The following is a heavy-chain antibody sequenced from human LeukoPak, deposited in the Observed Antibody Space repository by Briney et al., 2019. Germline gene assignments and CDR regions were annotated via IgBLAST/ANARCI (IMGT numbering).Heavy chain of an antibody. CDR1: GGSISSSSYY. V-gene: IGHV4-39*01. CDR2: IYYSGST. J-gene: IGHJ3*02. CDR3: ARHFVAPLAFDI. Sequence: SETLSLTCTVSGGSISSSSYYSGWIRQPPGKGLEWIGSIYYSGSTYYNPSLKKRLTIPVDTATNHLAVRPRSVTHSGTALYYCARHFVAPLAFDIRGQGTMVTVSS. D-gene: IGHD5-12*01.